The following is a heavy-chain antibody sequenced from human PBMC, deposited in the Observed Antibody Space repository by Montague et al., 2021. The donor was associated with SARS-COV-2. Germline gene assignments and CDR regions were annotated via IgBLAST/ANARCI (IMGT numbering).Heavy chain of an antibody. J-gene: IGHJ4*02. CDR1: GGSIKTTEYY. Sequence: SETLSLTCNVSGGSIKTTEYYWGWIRQSPGKGLEWIGYVYSSGTTYFNPSLETRTTISIDTSKSQFSLKLRPVTAADTAVYFCVRAADNYYPSGPLVGFDLWGLGTLVTVSS. V-gene: IGHV4-30-4*01. CDR3: VRAADNYYPSGPLVGFDL. D-gene: IGHD3-10*01. CDR2: VYSSGTT.